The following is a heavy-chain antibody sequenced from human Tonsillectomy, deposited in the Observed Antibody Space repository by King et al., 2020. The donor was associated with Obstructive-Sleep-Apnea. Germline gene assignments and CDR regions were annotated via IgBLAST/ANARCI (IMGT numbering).Heavy chain of an antibody. CDR3: ISDSSGWLGALDFDY. V-gene: IGHV3-15*01. Sequence: VQLVESGGGLVRTGGSLRLSCAASGFTFTIAWMSWVRQAPGKGVEWLCRIKNKAEGGATDYAAPVKGRFTIPRDYSKNTLYLQMNSLKIEDTGVDYCISDSSGWLGALDFDYWGQGTLVTVSS. CDR1: GFTFTIAW. CDR2: IKNKAEGGAT. D-gene: IGHD6-19*01. J-gene: IGHJ4*02.